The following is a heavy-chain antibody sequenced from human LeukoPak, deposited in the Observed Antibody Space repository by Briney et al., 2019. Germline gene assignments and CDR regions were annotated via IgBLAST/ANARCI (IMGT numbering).Heavy chain of an antibody. CDR3: ARVARSMSSSSDDS. D-gene: IGHD6-13*01. CDR2: IYTSGRT. Sequence: SETLSLTCTVSGGSISSGSYYWSWIRQPAGKGLEWIGRIYTSGRTNYNPSLKRRLTISVDTSKNQFSLKLNSVTAADTAVYYCARVARSMSSSSDDSWGQGTLVTVSS. V-gene: IGHV4-61*02. J-gene: IGHJ5*01. CDR1: GGSISSGSYY.